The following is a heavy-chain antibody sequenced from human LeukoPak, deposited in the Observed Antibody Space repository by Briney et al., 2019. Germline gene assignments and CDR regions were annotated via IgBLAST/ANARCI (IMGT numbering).Heavy chain of an antibody. CDR2: ISGSGGST. D-gene: IGHD5-18*01. Sequence: GGSLRLSCAASGFTFSSYAMSWVRQAPGKGLEWGSAISGSGGSTYYADSVKGRFTISRDNSKNTLYLQMNSLRAEDTAVYYCAKESNVDTAMVVELDYWGQGTLVTVSS. V-gene: IGHV3-23*01. CDR3: AKESNVDTAMVVELDY. CDR1: GFTFSSYA. J-gene: IGHJ4*02.